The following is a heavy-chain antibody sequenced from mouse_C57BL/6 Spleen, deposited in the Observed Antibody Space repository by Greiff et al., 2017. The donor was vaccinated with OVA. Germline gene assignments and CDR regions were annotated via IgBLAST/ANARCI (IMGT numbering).Heavy chain of an antibody. V-gene: IGHV1-19*01. J-gene: IGHJ2*01. D-gene: IGHD1-1*01. Sequence: EVQLQQSGPVLVKPGASVKMSCKASGYTFTDYYMNWVKQSHGKSLEWIGVINPYNGGTSYNQKFKGKATLTVDKSSSTAYMELNSLTSEDSAVYYCARAITTVVVIDYWGQGTTLTVSS. CDR2: INPYNGGT. CDR1: GYTFTDYY. CDR3: ARAITTVVVIDY.